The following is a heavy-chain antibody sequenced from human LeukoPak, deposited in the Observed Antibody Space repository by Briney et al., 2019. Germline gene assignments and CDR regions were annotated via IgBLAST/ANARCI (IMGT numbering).Heavy chain of an antibody. J-gene: IGHJ4*02. D-gene: IGHD2-21*02. CDR1: GFTLSSYA. Sequence: GGSLRLSCAASGFTLSSYAMSWVRQAPGKGLEWVSSVSSSGRNTYYADSVKGRFTIPRDNSENTVYLQMSSLRAEDTAVYYCAKRDRPCSGDCSAPYYFDYWGPGTLVTVSS. CDR3: AKRDRPCSGDCSAPYYFDY. V-gene: IGHV3-23*01. CDR2: VSSSGRNT.